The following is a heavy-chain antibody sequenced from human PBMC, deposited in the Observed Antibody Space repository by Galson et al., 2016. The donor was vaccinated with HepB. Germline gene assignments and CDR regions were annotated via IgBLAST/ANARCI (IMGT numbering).Heavy chain of an antibody. CDR2: VWFDETTK. Sequence: LRLSCAVSGFTFEKYGVHWVRQAPGKGLDWVAVVWFDETTKYYADSVKGRFTISRDNSKNTVYLHMNSLRAEDTAVYYCAKDPGRDGGMDVWGQGTTVTVFS. J-gene: IGHJ6*02. CDR3: AKDPGRDGGMDV. CDR1: GFTFEKYG. D-gene: IGHD5-24*01. V-gene: IGHV3-33*06.